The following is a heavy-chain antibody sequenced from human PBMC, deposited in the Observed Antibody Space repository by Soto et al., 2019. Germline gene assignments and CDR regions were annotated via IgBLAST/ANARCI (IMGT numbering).Heavy chain of an antibody. Sequence: GGSLRLSCAASGFTFSSYGMHWVRQAPGKGLEWVAVIWYDGSNKYYADSVKGRFTISRDNSKNTLYLQMNSLRAEDTAVYYCARDFYDRDHDYGDYGASMGYYYYGMDVWGQGTTVTVSS. CDR1: GFTFSSYG. CDR3: ARDFYDRDHDYGDYGASMGYYYYGMDV. V-gene: IGHV3-33*01. D-gene: IGHD4-17*01. J-gene: IGHJ6*02. CDR2: IWYDGSNK.